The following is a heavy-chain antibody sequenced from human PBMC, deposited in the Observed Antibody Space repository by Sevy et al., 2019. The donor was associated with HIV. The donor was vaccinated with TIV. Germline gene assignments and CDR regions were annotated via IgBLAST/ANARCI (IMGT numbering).Heavy chain of an antibody. D-gene: IGHD3-16*01. CDR1: GFTFSTYA. CDR3: ARDQRGSIDS. J-gene: IGHJ5*01. V-gene: IGHV3-30-3*01. Sequence: GGSLRLSCAVSGFTFSTYAMHWVRQAPGKGLECVAIVSSDGSKINYADSVKGRFTISRDNSRNTLYLQMNSLRTEDAGMYYCARDQRGSIDSWGQGTLVTVSS. CDR2: VSSDGSKI.